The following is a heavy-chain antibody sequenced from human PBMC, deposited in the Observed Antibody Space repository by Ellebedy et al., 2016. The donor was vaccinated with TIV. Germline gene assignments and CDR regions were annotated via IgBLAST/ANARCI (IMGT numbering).Heavy chain of an antibody. Sequence: GESLKISCAASGFTFSIYAMSWVRQAPGEGLEWVSLISGSGDSTYYADSVKGRFTISRDIFKNTLYLQMHGLRIEDTALYYCFRERFPMPTWGQGTLVTVSS. J-gene: IGHJ4*02. V-gene: IGHV3-23*01. CDR1: GFTFSIYA. CDR2: ISGSGDST. CDR3: FRERFPMPT. D-gene: IGHD3-16*01.